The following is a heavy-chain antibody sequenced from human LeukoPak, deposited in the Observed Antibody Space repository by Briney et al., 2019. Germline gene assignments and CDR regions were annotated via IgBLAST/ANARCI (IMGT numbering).Heavy chain of an antibody. Sequence: GESLKISCKGSGYSFTSYWIGWVRQMPGKGLEWMGIIYPGDSDTRYSPSFQGQVTISADKSISTAYLQWSSLKASDTAMYYCARSNTRGVSSGWYSDYWGQGTLVTVSS. CDR3: ARSNTRGVSSGWYSDY. CDR2: IYPGDSDT. J-gene: IGHJ4*02. CDR1: GYSFTSYW. V-gene: IGHV5-51*01. D-gene: IGHD6-19*01.